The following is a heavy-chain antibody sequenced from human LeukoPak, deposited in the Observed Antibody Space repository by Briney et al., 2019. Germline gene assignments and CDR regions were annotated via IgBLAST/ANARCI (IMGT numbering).Heavy chain of an antibody. CDR1: GGSISSYY. CDR2: IYYSGST. Sequence: SETLSLTCTVSGGSISSYYWSWIRQPPGKGLEWVGYIYYSGSTNYNPSLKSRVTISVDTSKNQFSLKLSSVTAADTAVYYCASSGYDFWSGEALYYFDYWGQGTLVTVSS. CDR3: ASSGYDFWSGEALYYFDY. D-gene: IGHD3-3*01. J-gene: IGHJ4*02. V-gene: IGHV4-59*01.